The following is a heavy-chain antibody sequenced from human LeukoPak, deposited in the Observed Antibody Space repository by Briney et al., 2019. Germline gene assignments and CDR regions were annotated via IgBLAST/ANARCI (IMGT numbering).Heavy chain of an antibody. V-gene: IGHV4-31*03. Sequence: SQTLSLTCTVSGRSISSGGYYWSWIRQHPGKVLEWNGSIYYSGSTYYNPSLKSRVTISVDTSKNQFSLKLSSVTAADTAVYYCARVYDFWSGYYSFDYWGQGTPVTVSS. CDR3: ARVYDFWSGYYSFDY. CDR1: GRSISSGGYY. J-gene: IGHJ4*02. D-gene: IGHD3-3*01. CDR2: IYYSGST.